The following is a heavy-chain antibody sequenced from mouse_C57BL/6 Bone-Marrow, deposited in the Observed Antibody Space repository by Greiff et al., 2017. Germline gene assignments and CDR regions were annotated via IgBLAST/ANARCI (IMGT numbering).Heavy chain of an antibody. Sequence: QVQLKESGAELARPGASVKLSCKASGYTFTSYGISWVKQRPGQGLEWIGEIYPRSGNTYYNEKFKGKATLTADKSSSPAYMELRSLTSEDSAVNFCARHYSNYGAYWGQGTLVTVSA. J-gene: IGHJ3*01. D-gene: IGHD2-5*01. CDR2: IYPRSGNT. CDR3: ARHYSNYGAY. V-gene: IGHV1-81*01. CDR1: GYTFTSYG.